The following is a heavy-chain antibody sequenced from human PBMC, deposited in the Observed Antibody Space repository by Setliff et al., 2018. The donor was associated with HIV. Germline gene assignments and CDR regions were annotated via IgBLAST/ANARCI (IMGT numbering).Heavy chain of an antibody. V-gene: IGHV3-7*01. D-gene: IGHD3-22*01. J-gene: IGHJ4*02. Sequence: GGSLRLSCAACGFAFTTHWINWVRQAPGKGLEWVAIINQDGSEKFYVDSVKGRFTISRDNAKNSLSLEMSRLRVEDTAVYYCVRGYDSSGYSDFFDYWGQGTLVTV. CDR1: GFAFTTHW. CDR3: VRGYDSSGYSDFFDY. CDR2: INQDGSEK.